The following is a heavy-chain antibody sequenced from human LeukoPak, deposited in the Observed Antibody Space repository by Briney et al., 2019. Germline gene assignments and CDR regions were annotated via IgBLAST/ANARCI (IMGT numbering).Heavy chain of an antibody. J-gene: IGHJ4*02. Sequence: GGSLRLSCVASGFIFSSYAMNWVRQAPGKGLEWISGISGSGGGTYYADSVKGRFTISRDNSKNTVYLQMNSLRVEDTAVYYCAKSGAVAAALFDYWGQGTLVTVSS. CDR2: ISGSGGGT. CDR1: GFIFSSYA. D-gene: IGHD6-19*01. V-gene: IGHV3-23*01. CDR3: AKSGAVAAALFDY.